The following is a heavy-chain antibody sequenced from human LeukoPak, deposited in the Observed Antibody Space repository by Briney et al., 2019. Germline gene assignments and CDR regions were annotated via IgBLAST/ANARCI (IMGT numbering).Heavy chain of an antibody. V-gene: IGHV3-48*03. CDR1: GFTFSSYE. J-gene: IGHJ4*02. CDR2: ISSSGSTI. Sequence: PGGSLRLSCAASGFTFSSYEMNWVRQAPGKGLEWVSYISSSGSTIYYADSVKGRFTISRDNAKSSLYLQINSLRAEDTAVYYCARIAARPRGPFDYWGQGTLVTVSS. CDR3: ARIAARPRGPFDY. D-gene: IGHD6-6*01.